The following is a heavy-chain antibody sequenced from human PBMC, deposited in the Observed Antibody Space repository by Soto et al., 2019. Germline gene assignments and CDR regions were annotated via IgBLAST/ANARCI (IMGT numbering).Heavy chain of an antibody. V-gene: IGHV1-18*01. CDR2: ISAHNGNT. CDR1: GYTFTSYG. CDR3: ARGRYGDY. Sequence: HVHLVQSGAEVKKPGASVKVSCKASGYTFTSYGITWVRQAPGQGLEWMGWISAHNGNTDYAQKLQGRVIVTRDTSTSTAYMELRSLISDDTAVYYCARGRYGDYWGQGALVTVSP. D-gene: IGHD1-1*01. J-gene: IGHJ4*02.